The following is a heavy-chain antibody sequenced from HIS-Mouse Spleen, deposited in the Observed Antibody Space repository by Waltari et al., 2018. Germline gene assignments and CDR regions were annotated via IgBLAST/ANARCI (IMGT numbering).Heavy chain of an antibody. Sequence: QLQLQESGPGLVKPSETLSPTCTVSGGSISSSSSYWGWIRQPPGKGLEWIGSIYYSGSTYYNPSLKSRVTISVDTSKNQFSLKLSSVTAADTAVYYCASRYSSSSQFGYWGQGTLVTVSS. J-gene: IGHJ4*02. CDR2: IYYSGST. V-gene: IGHV4-39*07. CDR1: GGSISSSSSY. CDR3: ASRYSSSSQFGY. D-gene: IGHD6-6*01.